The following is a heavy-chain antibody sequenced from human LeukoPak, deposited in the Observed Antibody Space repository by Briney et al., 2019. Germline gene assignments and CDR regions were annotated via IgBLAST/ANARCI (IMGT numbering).Heavy chain of an antibody. V-gene: IGHV3-53*01. CDR2: IYSGGFT. D-gene: IGHD3-16*01. Sequence: PGGSLRLSCAASGFTVSSNYMGWDRQAPGNGLEWVLVIYSGGFTSYADSVKGRFTISRDSSKNTLYLQMNSRRAEDTAVYYCYGIRLGDGFDIWGQRTMVIVSS. CDR1: GFTVSSNY. J-gene: IGHJ3*02. CDR3: YGIRLGDGFDI.